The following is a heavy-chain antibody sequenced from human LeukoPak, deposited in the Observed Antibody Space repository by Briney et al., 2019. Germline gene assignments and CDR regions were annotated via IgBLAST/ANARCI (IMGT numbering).Heavy chain of an antibody. V-gene: IGHV3-7*01. CDR1: GFTFSSYW. CDR3: GRFGYVAAVDS. J-gene: IGHJ4*02. Sequence: GGSLRLSCTASGFTFSSYWMTWVRQAPGKGLEWVANIEPAGSATYYVDSVKGRFTISRDNAKNLLYLEMNSLRAEDSAVYHCGRFGYVAAVDSWGQGALVTVSS. CDR2: IEPAGSAT. D-gene: IGHD2-15*01.